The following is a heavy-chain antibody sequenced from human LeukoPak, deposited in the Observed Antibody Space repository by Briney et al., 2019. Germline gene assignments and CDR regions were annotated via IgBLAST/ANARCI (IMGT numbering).Heavy chain of an antibody. V-gene: IGHV1-2*02. CDR2: INPKGGGT. CDR3: ARSFLSFGYCSSTSCYRDMDV. D-gene: IGHD2-2*03. J-gene: IGHJ6*03. CDR1: GYTFTGYY. Sequence: ASVKVSCKASGYTFTGYYMHWLRQAPGQGLEWMGWINPKGGGTNYAQKFQGRVTMTRDTSISTAYMELSRLRSDDTAVYYCARSFLSFGYCSSTSCYRDMDVWGKGTTVTVSS.